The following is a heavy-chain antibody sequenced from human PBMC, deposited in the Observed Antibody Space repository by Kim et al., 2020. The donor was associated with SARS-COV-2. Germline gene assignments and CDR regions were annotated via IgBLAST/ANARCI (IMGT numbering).Heavy chain of an antibody. CDR3: ARRYSSGWFYDY. V-gene: IGHV4-39*01. J-gene: IGHJ4*02. D-gene: IGHD6-19*01. Sequence: YNTASLKSRITMSVDTSENQFSLKLSSVTAADTAIYYCARRYSSGWFYDYWGQGTLVSVSS.